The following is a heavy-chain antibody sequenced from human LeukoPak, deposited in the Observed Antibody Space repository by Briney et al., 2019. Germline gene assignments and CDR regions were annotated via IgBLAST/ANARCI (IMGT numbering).Heavy chain of an antibody. CDR2: IKQDGSEK. CDR1: GFTFSSYW. CDR3: ARDRNYDYVWGSSFDY. D-gene: IGHD3-16*01. J-gene: IGHJ4*02. Sequence: PGGSLRLSCAASGFTFSSYWMSWVRQAPGKGLEWVANIKQDGSEKYYVDSVKGRFTISRDNAKNSLYPQMNSLRAEDTAVYYCARDRNYDYVWGSSFDYWGQGTLVTVSS. V-gene: IGHV3-7*04.